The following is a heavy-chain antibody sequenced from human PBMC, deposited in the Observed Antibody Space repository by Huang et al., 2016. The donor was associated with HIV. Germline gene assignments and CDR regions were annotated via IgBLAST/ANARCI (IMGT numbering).Heavy chain of an antibody. J-gene: IGHJ4*02. Sequence: QVQLVQSGAEVKRPGASLKVSCKTSGFTFTNYGFSWGRQAPGKGLEWLGWVSANSGEINYEVKFEGRVSMTTDTTSGTAYMELRRLTSDDTATYYCVRESLYFGDFLFDHWGQGTPVTVSA. CDR1: GFTFTNYG. CDR3: VRESLYFGDFLFDH. V-gene: IGHV1-18*04. CDR2: VSANSGEI. D-gene: IGHD3-10*01.